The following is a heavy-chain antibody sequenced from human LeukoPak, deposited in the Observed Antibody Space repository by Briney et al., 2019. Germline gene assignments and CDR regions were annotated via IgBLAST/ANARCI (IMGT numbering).Heavy chain of an antibody. CDR2: INTNTGNP. V-gene: IGHV7-4-1*02. D-gene: IGHD2-15*01. CDR3: ARPGQILGYCSGGSCDLDS. CDR1: GYTFTSYA. Sequence: VASVKVSCKASGYTFTSYAMNWVRQAPGQGLEWMGWINTNTGNPTYAQGFTGRFVFSLDTSVSTAYLQISSLKAEDTAVYYCARPGQILGYCSGGSCDLDSWGQGTLVTVSS. J-gene: IGHJ4*02.